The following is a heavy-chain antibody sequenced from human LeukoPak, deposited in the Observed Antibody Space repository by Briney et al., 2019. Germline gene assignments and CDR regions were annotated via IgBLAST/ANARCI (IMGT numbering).Heavy chain of an antibody. D-gene: IGHD2-21*01. J-gene: IGHJ6*03. CDR2: IYRSDST. Sequence: SETLSLTCTVSGYSINSGYYWVWIRQPPGKGLEWIGSIYRSDSTNYNPSLKSRVTISVDTSKNQFSLKVSSVTAADTAVYYCARGDCSGSICYSPMDVWGTGTTVTVSS. CDR1: GYSINSGYY. CDR3: ARGDCSGSICYSPMDV. V-gene: IGHV4-38-2*02.